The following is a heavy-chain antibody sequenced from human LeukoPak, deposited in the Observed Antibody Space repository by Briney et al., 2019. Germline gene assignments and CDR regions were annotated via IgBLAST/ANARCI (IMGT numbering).Heavy chain of an antibody. Sequence: GGSLRLSCAASGFTFSSYAMSWVRQAPGKGLEWVSAISGSGGSTYYADSVEGRFTISRDNSKNTLYLQMNSLRAEDTAVYYCAKANYYDSSGYYENLDYWGQGTLVTVSS. J-gene: IGHJ4*02. CDR2: ISGSGGST. V-gene: IGHV3-23*01. CDR1: GFTFSSYA. CDR3: AKANYYDSSGYYENLDY. D-gene: IGHD3-22*01.